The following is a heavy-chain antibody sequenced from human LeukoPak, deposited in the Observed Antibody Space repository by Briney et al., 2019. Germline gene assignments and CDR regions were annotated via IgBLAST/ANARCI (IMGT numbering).Heavy chain of an antibody. CDR3: ASLAAYYYYMDV. Sequence: GGSLRLSCAASGFTFSDYYMSWIRQAPGKGLEWVSYISSSGSTIYYADSVKGRFTISRDNAKNSLYLQMNSLRAEGTAVYYCASLAAYYYYMDVWGKGTTVTVSS. CDR1: GFTFSDYY. CDR2: ISSSGSTI. V-gene: IGHV3-11*01. J-gene: IGHJ6*03.